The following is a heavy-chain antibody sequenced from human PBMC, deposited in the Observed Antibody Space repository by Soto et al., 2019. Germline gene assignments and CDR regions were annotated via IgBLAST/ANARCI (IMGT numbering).Heavy chain of an antibody. Sequence: ASVNVSLNASGSPFTSYGISWVRQAPGQGLEWMGWISAYNGNTNYAQKLQGRVTMTTDTSTSTAYMELRSLRSDDTAVYYCARGIAAAGKPHYYYYYYMDIRGKGTTVTVSS. V-gene: IGHV1-18*04. CDR3: ARGIAAAGKPHYYYYYYMDI. CDR2: ISAYNGNT. CDR1: GSPFTSYG. D-gene: IGHD6-13*01. J-gene: IGHJ6*03.